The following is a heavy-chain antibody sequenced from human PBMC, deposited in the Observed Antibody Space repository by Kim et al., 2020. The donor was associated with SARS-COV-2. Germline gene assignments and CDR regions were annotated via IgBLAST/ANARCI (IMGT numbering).Heavy chain of an antibody. D-gene: IGHD6-13*01. CDR3: ARQTGGIAAAGTVPWGY. Sequence: SETLSLTCTVSGGSISSSSYYWGWIRQPPGKGLEWIGSIYYSGSTYYNPSLKSRVTISVDTSKNQFSLKLSSVTAADTAVYYCARQTGGIAAAGTVPWGYWGQGTLVTVSS. V-gene: IGHV4-39*01. J-gene: IGHJ4*02. CDR1: GGSISSSSYY. CDR2: IYYSGST.